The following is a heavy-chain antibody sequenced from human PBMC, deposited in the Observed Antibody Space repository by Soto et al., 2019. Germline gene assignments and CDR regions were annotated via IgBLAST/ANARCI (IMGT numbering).Heavy chain of an antibody. CDR3: AKKREIGPEDYYMDV. D-gene: IGHD2-21*01. Sequence: QVQLVESGGGVVQPGRSLRLSCAASGFTFSSYGMHWVRQAPGKGLEWVAVISYDGSNKYYADSVKGRFTISRDNSKNTLYLQMNSLRAEDTAVYYCAKKREIGPEDYYMDVWGKGTTVTVSS. V-gene: IGHV3-30*18. CDR1: GFTFSSYG. CDR2: ISYDGSNK. J-gene: IGHJ6*03.